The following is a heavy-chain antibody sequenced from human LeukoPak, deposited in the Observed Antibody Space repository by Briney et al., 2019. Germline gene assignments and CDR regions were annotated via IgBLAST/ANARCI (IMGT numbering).Heavy chain of an antibody. CDR1: GFTFSSYG. CDR3: ARDFGSSWYSGFLDY. D-gene: IGHD6-13*01. J-gene: IGHJ4*02. V-gene: IGHV3-33*01. CDR2: IWYDGSNK. Sequence: GGSLRLSCAASGFTFSSYGMHWVRQAPGKGLEWVAVIWYDGSNKYYADSVKGRFTISRDNSKNTLYLQMNNLRAEDTAVYYCARDFGSSWYSGFLDYWGQGTLVTVSS.